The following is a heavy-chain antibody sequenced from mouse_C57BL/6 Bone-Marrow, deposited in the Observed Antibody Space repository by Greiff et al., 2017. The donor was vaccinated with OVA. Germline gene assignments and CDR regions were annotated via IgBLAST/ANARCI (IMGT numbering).Heavy chain of an antibody. CDR1: GYTFTSYW. J-gene: IGHJ3*01. CDR3: AREGYYYGSSPWFAY. D-gene: IGHD1-1*01. Sequence: QVQLQQPGAELVKPGASVKMSCKASGYTFTSYWITWVKQRPGQGLEWIGDIYPGSGSTNYNEKFKSKATLTVDTSSSIAYMQLSSLTSEDSAVYYCAREGYYYGSSPWFAYWGQGTLVTVSA. CDR2: IYPGSGST. V-gene: IGHV1-55*01.